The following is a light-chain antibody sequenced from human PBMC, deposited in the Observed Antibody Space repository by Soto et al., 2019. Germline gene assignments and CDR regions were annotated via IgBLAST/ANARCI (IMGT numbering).Light chain of an antibody. CDR1: QSVSNY. CDR2: GAS. Sequence: IVWTQSPGTLSLSPGERATLSCRASQSVSNYLAWYQQKPGQAPRLLIYGASSRATGIPDRFSGSGSGTDFSLTISRLEPEDFAVYYCQQYGSSPGTFGQGTKVEIK. J-gene: IGKJ1*01. CDR3: QQYGSSPGT. V-gene: IGKV3-20*01.